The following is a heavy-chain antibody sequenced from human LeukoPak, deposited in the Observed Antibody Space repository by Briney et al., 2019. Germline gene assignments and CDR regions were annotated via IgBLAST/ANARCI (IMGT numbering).Heavy chain of an antibody. Sequence: GGSLRLSCVASGFSFTTHAMGWVRQAPGKGLEWVSHISGSGGSTKYSGSVKGRFTISRDNSKNTLFLQMDSLSADDTGVYYCAKEGTDYGDYPYFFDYWGQGTLVTVSS. CDR3: AKEGTDYGDYPYFFDY. CDR1: GFSFTTHA. D-gene: IGHD4-17*01. J-gene: IGHJ4*02. V-gene: IGHV3-23*01. CDR2: ISGSGGST.